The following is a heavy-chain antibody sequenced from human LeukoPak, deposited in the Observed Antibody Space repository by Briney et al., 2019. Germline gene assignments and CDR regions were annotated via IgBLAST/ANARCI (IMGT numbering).Heavy chain of an antibody. CDR2: IYYSAST. D-gene: IGHD2-21*02. CDR3: GRAIGDNGFDY. Sequence: PSQTLSLTCTVSGVSISSGDYYWSWIRQPPGKGLEWIGYIYYSASTYYNPSLKSRVTISVDTSKHQFSLKLSPLTAADTAVYYCGRAIGDNGFDYWGQGTLVTVSS. CDR1: GVSISSGDYY. V-gene: IGHV4-30-4*08. J-gene: IGHJ4*02.